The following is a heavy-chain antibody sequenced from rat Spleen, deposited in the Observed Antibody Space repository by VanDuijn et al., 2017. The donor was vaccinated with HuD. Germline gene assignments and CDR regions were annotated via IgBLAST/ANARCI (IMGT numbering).Heavy chain of an antibody. D-gene: IGHD4-3*01. J-gene: IGHJ3*01. CDR3: ARQDTSGYSNWFTY. Sequence: EVQLVESGGGLVQPGRSLKLSCAASGFTFSNYDMAWVRQAPTKGLAWVASISYDGSSTYYRDSVKGRFTVSRDNTRSTQFLQMDSLRSEDTAPYYCARQDTSGYSNWFTYWGQGTLVTVSS. CDR2: ISYDGSST. CDR1: GFTFSNYD. V-gene: IGHV5-29*01.